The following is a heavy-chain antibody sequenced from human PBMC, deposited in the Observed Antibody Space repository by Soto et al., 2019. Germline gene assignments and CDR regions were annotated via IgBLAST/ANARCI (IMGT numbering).Heavy chain of an antibody. D-gene: IGHD6-19*01. Sequence: QVQLQQWGAGLLKPSETLSLTCAVYGGSFSGYYWSWIRQPPGKGLEWIGEINHSGSTNYNPSLKSRVTKSVDTSKNQFSLKRSSVTAADTAVYYCASPGYSSGGAIDYWGQGTLVTVSS. V-gene: IGHV4-34*01. CDR2: INHSGST. CDR3: ASPGYSSGGAIDY. J-gene: IGHJ4*02. CDR1: GGSFSGYY.